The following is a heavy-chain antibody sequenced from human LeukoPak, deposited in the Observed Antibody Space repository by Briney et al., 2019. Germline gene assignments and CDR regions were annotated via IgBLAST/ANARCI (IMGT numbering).Heavy chain of an antibody. CDR1: GGSISSGGYY. CDR3: ARGPTYYYGSGSYYVDY. D-gene: IGHD3-10*01. V-gene: IGHV4-39*07. J-gene: IGHJ4*02. CDR2: IYYSGST. Sequence: PSQTLSLTCTVSGGSISSGGYYWSWIRQPPGKGLEWIGSIYYSGSTYYNPSLKSRVTISVDTSKNQFSLKLSSVTAADTAVYYCARGPTYYYGSGSYYVDYWGQGTLVTVSS.